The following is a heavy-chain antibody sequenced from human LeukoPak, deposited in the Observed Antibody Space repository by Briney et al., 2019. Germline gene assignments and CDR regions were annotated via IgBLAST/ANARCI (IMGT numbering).Heavy chain of an antibody. V-gene: IGHV3-21*01. CDR2: ISTSSSYI. Sequence: GGSLRVSGAGSGFTFSSYSMNWIRQAPGKGLEWVSSISTSSSYIYYADSVKGRFTISRDNANNSLYLQLNSLRAEETSGDTCARGADGVSSNSRGWFDPWGQGTLVTVSS. D-gene: IGHD2-15*01. CDR1: GFTFSSYS. J-gene: IGHJ5*02. CDR3: ARGADGVSSNSRGWFDP.